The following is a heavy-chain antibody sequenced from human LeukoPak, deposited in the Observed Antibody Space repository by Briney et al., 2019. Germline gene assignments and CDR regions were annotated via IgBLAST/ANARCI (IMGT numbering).Heavy chain of an antibody. D-gene: IGHD2-2*01. V-gene: IGHV1-69*01. CDR2: IIPIFGTA. Sequence: SVKVSCKASGGTFSSYAISWVRQAPGQGLEWMGGIIPIFGTANYAQKFQGRVTITADESTSTAYMELSSLRSEDTAVYYCASSSGYQLLYSWFDPWGQGTLVTVSS. CDR3: ASSSGYQLLYSWFDP. CDR1: GGTFSSYA. J-gene: IGHJ5*02.